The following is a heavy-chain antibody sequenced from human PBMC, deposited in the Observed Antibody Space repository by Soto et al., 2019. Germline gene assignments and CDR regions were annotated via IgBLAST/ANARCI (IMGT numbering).Heavy chain of an antibody. CDR2: IYPGDSDT. D-gene: IGHD6-13*01. J-gene: IGHJ6*02. Sequence: PGESLKISCKGSGYSFTSYWISWVRQMPGKGLEWTGIIYPGDSDTRYSPSFQGQVTISADKSISTAYLQWSSLKASDPAMYYCARHQQLTADYYYGMDVWGQGTTVTVSS. V-gene: IGHV5-51*01. CDR1: GYSFTSYW. CDR3: ARHQQLTADYYYGMDV.